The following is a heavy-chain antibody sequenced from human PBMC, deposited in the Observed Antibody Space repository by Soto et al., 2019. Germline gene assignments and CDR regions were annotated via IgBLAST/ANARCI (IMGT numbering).Heavy chain of an antibody. D-gene: IGHD1-1*01. CDR3: ARDRNKLWKNDAFDI. CDR2: LYYSGDT. Sequence: QVQLQESGPGLVKPSETLSLTCSVSGDSLNSYYWSWIRQSPGKGLEWLGYLYYSGDTKYNPSLQSRISISVDTTENQFSLRLSSVTAADTAVYFCARDRNKLWKNDAFDIWGQGTMVTVSS. CDR1: GDSLNSYY. V-gene: IGHV4-59*01. J-gene: IGHJ3*02.